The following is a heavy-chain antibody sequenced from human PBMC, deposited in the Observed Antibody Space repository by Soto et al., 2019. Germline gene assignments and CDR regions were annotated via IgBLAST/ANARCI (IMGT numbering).Heavy chain of an antibody. CDR3: AREKVYDFWKWSAFDI. V-gene: IGHV3-64*01. CDR1: GFTFSSYA. CDR2: ISSNGGST. D-gene: IGHD3-3*01. J-gene: IGHJ3*02. Sequence: GSLRLSCAASGFTFSSYAMHWVRQAPGKGLEYVSAISSNGGSTYYANSVKGRFTISRDNSKNTLYLQMGSLRAEDMAVYYCAREKVYDFWKWSAFDIWGQGTMVTVSS.